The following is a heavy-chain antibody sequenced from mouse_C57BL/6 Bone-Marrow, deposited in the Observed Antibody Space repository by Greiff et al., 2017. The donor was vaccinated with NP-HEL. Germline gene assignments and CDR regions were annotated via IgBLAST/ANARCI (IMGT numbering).Heavy chain of an antibody. D-gene: IGHD3-3*01. J-gene: IGHJ3*01. CDR2: IYPGGGYT. Sequence: QVQLQQSGAELVRPGPSVKMSCKASGYTFTNYWIGWAKQRPGHGLEWIGDIYPGGGYTNYNEKFKGKATLTADKSSSTAYMQFSSLTSEDSAIYYCPRGRAHGGFAYWGQGTLVTVSA. V-gene: IGHV1-63*01. CDR1: GYTFTNYW. CDR3: PRGRAHGGFAY.